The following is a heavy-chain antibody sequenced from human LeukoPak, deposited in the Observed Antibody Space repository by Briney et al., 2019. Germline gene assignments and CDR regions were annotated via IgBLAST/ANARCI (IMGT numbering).Heavy chain of an antibody. D-gene: IGHD3-22*01. Sequence: ASVKVSCKASGYTFTGYYMHWVRQAPGQGLEWMGWINPNSGGTNYAQKFQGRVTMTRDTSISTAYMELSRLRSDDTAVYYCASSHYYDSSGYPYWGQGTLVTVSS. V-gene: IGHV1-2*02. CDR3: ASSHYYDSSGYPY. J-gene: IGHJ4*02. CDR1: GYTFTGYY. CDR2: INPNSGGT.